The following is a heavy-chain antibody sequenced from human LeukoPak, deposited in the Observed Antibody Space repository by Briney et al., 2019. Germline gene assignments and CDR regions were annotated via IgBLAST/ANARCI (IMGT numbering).Heavy chain of an antibody. D-gene: IGHD3-22*01. J-gene: IGHJ4*02. CDR3: ARADYYDSSGYYGC. Sequence: GASVKVSCKASGYTFTSYGISWVRQAPGQGLEWMGWISAYNGNTNYAQKLQGRVTMTTDTSTSTAYMELRSLRSDDTAVYYCARADYYDSSGYYGCWGQGTLVTVSS. CDR1: GYTFTSYG. CDR2: ISAYNGNT. V-gene: IGHV1-18*01.